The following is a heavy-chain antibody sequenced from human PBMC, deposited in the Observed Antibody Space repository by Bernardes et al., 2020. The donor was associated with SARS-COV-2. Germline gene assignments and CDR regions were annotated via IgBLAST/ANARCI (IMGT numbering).Heavy chain of an antibody. J-gene: IGHJ5*02. V-gene: IGHV4-38-2*02. CDR2: VHHSGSR. CDR1: GYSISRDNF. Sequence: SETLSLTCVVSGYSISRDNFWSWIRQAPGKGLEWIASVHHSGSRTFNPSLKSRVIISMDTSKNEVSLNLKSVVAADTAVYYCARDERENWDRPNWFDVWGQGTLVTVSS. D-gene: IGHD7-27*01. CDR3: ARDERENWDRPNWFDV.